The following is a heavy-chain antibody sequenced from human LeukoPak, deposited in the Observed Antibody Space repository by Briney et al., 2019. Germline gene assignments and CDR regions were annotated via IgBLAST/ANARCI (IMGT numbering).Heavy chain of an antibody. J-gene: IGHJ4*02. CDR3: ARETINYFDY. CDR2: TYYRSKWYI. CDR1: GDSVSTDSAA. D-gene: IGHD4/OR15-4a*01. Sequence: SQTLSLTCAISGDSVSTDSAAWNWIRQSPSRGLEWLGRTYYRSKWYIGYAVSVQSRITINPDTSKNQFSLQLNSVTPEDAAVYFCARETINYFDYWGQGTLVTVSS. V-gene: IGHV6-1*01.